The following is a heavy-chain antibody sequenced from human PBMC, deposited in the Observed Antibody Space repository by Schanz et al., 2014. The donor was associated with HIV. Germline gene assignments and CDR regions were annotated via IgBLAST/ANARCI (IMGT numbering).Heavy chain of an antibody. CDR1: GFTFSSYA. V-gene: IGHV3-30*04. CDR2: ISYDGSYK. Sequence: QVQLVESGGGVVQPGRSLRLSCAASGFTFSSYAMHWVRQAPGKGLEWVAVISYDGSYKFYADSEKGRFTISRDNSKNTLYLQLNSLRAEDTAVYYCARAGRRSTHFDEGGYYYYFDFWGQGAPVTVAA. D-gene: IGHD3-22*01. CDR3: ARAGRRSTHFDEGGYYYYFDF. J-gene: IGHJ4*02.